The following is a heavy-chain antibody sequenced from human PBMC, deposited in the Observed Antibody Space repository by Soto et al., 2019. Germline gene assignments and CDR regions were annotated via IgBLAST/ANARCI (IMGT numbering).Heavy chain of an antibody. V-gene: IGHV4-61*01. CDR2: IYYSGST. CDR3: ARGGWLQFFDY. Sequence: SETLSLTCTVSGGPVSSGSYYWSWIRQPPGKGLEWIGYIYYSGSTNYNPSLKSRVTISVDTSKNQFSLKLSSVTAADTAVYYCARGGWLQFFDYWGQGTLVTVSS. J-gene: IGHJ4*02. D-gene: IGHD5-12*01. CDR1: GGPVSSGSYY.